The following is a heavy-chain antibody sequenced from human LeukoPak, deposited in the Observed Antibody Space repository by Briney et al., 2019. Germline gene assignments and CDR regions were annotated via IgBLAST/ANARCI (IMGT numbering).Heavy chain of an antibody. Sequence: GGSLRLSCTSSGFTFREFAVSWFRQAPGKGLEWIGFIRSSIYGGTPKAAASVKGRFIFSRDDSKGVAHLRMNSLKIDDTAVYYCSREWGNGNDLRPDSWGQGTLVTVSS. D-gene: IGHD1-1*01. CDR2: IRSSIYGGTP. CDR3: SREWGNGNDLRPDS. CDR1: GFTFREFA. J-gene: IGHJ4*02. V-gene: IGHV3-49*03.